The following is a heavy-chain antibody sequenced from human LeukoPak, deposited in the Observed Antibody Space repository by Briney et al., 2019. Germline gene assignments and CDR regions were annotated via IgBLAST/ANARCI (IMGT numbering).Heavy chain of an antibody. J-gene: IGHJ6*02. V-gene: IGHV7-4-1*02. CDR1: GYTFTSYA. Sequence: ASVKVSCKASGYTFTSYAMNWVRQAPGQGLEWMGWINTNTGNPTYAQGFTGRFVFSLDTSVSTAYLQISSLKAEDTAVYYCARDGPYYYDSSGYYGVAYYGMDVWGQGTTVTVSS. D-gene: IGHD3-22*01. CDR2: INTNTGNP. CDR3: ARDGPYYYDSSGYYGVAYYGMDV.